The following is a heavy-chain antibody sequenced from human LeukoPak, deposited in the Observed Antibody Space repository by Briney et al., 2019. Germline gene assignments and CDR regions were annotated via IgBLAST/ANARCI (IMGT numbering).Heavy chain of an antibody. CDR1: GFTFSSYE. V-gene: IGHV3-48*03. CDR2: ISSSGSTI. J-gene: IGHJ4*02. D-gene: IGHD4-17*01. CDR3: ARESYGDPFDY. Sequence: PGGSLRLSCAASGFTFSSYEMNWVRQAPGKGLEWVSYISSSGSTIYYADSVKGRFTISRDNAKNSLYLQMNSLRAEDTAVYYCARESYGDPFDYWGQGTLVTVSS.